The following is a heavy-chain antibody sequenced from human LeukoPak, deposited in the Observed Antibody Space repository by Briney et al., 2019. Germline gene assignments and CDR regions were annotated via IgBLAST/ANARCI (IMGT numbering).Heavy chain of an antibody. CDR1: GYSFTSYW. D-gene: IGHD3-10*01. V-gene: IGHV5-51*01. J-gene: IGHJ4*02. CDR2: IYHGDSAT. CDR3: ARSYYYGSGSDFWAHDN. Sequence: LGEALKISCKGSGYSFTSYWLGGVRPMPGKGLEWMGIIYHGDSATRYGPSFQGRVTISADKSIGTAYLQWSSLKASDTAMYYCARSYYYGSGSDFWAHDNWGQGTLVTVSS.